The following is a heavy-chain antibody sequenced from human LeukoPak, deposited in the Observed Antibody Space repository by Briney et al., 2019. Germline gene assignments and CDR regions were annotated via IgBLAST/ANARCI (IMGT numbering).Heavy chain of an antibody. CDR2: IDPNTGGT. CDR3: ARDSRVSLDV. V-gene: IGHV1-2*06. J-gene: IGHJ6*04. Sequence: ASVKVSCKASEYTFTGYYMHRVRQAPGQGLEWMGRIDPNTGGTIYAQKFQGRVTMTRDTSVNTAYMDLSRLTSDDTAVYYCARDSRVSLDVWGKGTTVTVSS. D-gene: IGHD6-13*01. CDR1: EYTFTGYY.